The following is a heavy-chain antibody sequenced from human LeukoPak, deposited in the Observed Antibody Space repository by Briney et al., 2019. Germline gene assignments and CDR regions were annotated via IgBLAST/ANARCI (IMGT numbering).Heavy chain of an antibody. CDR2: TSSGGVTV. CDR3: AAGYSYGYQTENAFDI. V-gene: IGHV3-48*04. D-gene: IGHD5-18*01. J-gene: IGHJ3*02. CDR1: GFTFSSYG. Sequence: GGSLRLSCEASGFTFSSYGMNWVRQAPGKGLEWVSYTSSGGVTVYYADSVKGRFTISRDNAKNSLYLQMNSLRAEDTALYYCAAGYSYGYQTENAFDIWGQGTMVTVSS.